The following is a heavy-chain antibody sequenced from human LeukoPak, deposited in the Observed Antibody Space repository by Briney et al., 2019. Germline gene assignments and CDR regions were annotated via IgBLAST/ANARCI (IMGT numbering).Heavy chain of an antibody. CDR2: IWYDGSNK. CDR3: ARAEAAAGSFFDY. J-gene: IGHJ4*02. D-gene: IGHD6-13*01. V-gene: IGHV3-33*01. CDR1: GITFSSFG. Sequence: GGSLRLSCAASGITFSSFGMHWVRQAPGKGLEWVAFIWYDGSNKFYADSVKGRFTISRDNSKNTLYLQMNSLRAEDTAVYYCARAEAAAGSFFDYWGQGTLVTVSS.